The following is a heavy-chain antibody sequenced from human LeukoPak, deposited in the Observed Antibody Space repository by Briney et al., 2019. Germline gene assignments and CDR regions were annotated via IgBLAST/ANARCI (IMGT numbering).Heavy chain of an antibody. J-gene: IGHJ3*02. CDR1: GYTFTSYD. CDR3: ARGSNTDDAFDI. D-gene: IGHD2/OR15-2a*01. Sequence: ASVKVSCKASGYTFTSYDINWVRQATGQGLEWMGWMNPNSGNTGYAQKFQDRVTMTRNTSISTAYMELSSLRSEDTAVYYCARGSNTDDAFDIWGQGTMVTVSS. CDR2: MNPNSGNT. V-gene: IGHV1-8*01.